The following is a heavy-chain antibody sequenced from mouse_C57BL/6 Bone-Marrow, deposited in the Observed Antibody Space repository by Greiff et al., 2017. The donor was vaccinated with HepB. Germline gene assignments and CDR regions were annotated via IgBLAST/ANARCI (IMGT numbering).Heavy chain of an antibody. V-gene: IGHV5-15*01. Sequence: EVHLVESGGGLVQPGGSLKLSCAASGFTFSDYGMAWVRQAPRKGPEWVAFISNLAYSIYYADTVTGRFTISRENAKNTLYLEMSSLRSEDTAMYYCARHYYGSGYAMDYWGQGTSVTVSS. J-gene: IGHJ4*01. D-gene: IGHD1-1*01. CDR1: GFTFSDYG. CDR2: ISNLAYSI. CDR3: ARHYYGSGYAMDY.